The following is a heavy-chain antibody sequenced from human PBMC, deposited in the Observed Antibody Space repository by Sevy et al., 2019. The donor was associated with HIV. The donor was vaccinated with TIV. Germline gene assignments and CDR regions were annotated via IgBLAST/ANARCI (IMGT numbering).Heavy chain of an antibody. Sequence: GGSLRLSCAASGFTFNSYSMNWVRQAPGKGLEWVSSITSSSTYIYYADSVKGRFTISRDNAKNSLYLQMSSLRAEDTAVYYCARDQRSPVVVAATPFDYWGQGILVTVSS. CDR1: GFTFNSYS. D-gene: IGHD2-15*01. V-gene: IGHV3-21*01. J-gene: IGHJ4*02. CDR2: ITSSSTYI. CDR3: ARDQRSPVVVAATPFDY.